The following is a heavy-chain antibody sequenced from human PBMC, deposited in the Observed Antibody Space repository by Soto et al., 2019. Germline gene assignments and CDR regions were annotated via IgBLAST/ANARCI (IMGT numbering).Heavy chain of an antibody. D-gene: IGHD3-9*01. Sequence: QVQLVESGGGLVKPGGSLRLSCAASGFTLSDYYMTWIRQAPGKGLEWVSDISISGTTIHYADSVRGRFTISRDNAKNSLWVEFNTLRAEDTAVYYCARFLGDGYYNFWGQGTLVTVSS. J-gene: IGHJ4*02. CDR1: GFTLSDYY. CDR2: ISISGTTI. V-gene: IGHV3-11*01. CDR3: ARFLGDGYYNF.